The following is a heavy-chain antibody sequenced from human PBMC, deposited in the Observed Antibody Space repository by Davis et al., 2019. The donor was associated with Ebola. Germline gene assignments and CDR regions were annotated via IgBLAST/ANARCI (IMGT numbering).Heavy chain of an antibody. Sequence: SLKISCAASGFTFDDYAMHWVRQAPGKGLEWVSGISWNSGSIGYADSVKGRFTISRDNAKNSLYLQMNSLRAEDTALYYCAKDMFVGGSSWGGMDVWGKGTTVTVS. D-gene: IGHD6-13*01. CDR2: ISWNSGSI. CDR1: GFTFDDYA. J-gene: IGHJ6*04. CDR3: AKDMFVGGSSWGGMDV. V-gene: IGHV3-9*01.